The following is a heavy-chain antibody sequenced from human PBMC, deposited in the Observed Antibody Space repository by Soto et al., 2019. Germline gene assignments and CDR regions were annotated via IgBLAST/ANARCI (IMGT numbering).Heavy chain of an antibody. Sequence: QVQLVQSGAEVKKPGSSVKVSCKASGGTFSSYAISWVRQAPGQGLEWMGGIIPIFGTANYAQKFQGRVTITADESTSTAYMELSSLRSEDTAVYYCALRAEYYYDSSGYPRIDYCYYGMDVWGQGTTVTVSS. D-gene: IGHD3-22*01. J-gene: IGHJ6*02. CDR2: IIPIFGTA. V-gene: IGHV1-69*01. CDR1: GGTFSSYA. CDR3: ALRAEYYYDSSGYPRIDYCYYGMDV.